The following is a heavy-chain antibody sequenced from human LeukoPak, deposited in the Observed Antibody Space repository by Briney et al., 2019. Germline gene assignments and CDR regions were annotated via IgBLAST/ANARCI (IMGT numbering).Heavy chain of an antibody. Sequence: SETLSLTCAVSDDSFSSHYWTWIRQLPGKGLEWIGYISYVGSTNYNPSLKSRVTISIDTSKNEFSLKLTSVTAADTAVYYCARDLVTVTKGFDIWGQGTMVTVSS. V-gene: IGHV4-59*11. J-gene: IGHJ3*02. CDR3: ARDLVTVTKGFDI. D-gene: IGHD4-17*01. CDR2: ISYVGST. CDR1: DDSFSSHY.